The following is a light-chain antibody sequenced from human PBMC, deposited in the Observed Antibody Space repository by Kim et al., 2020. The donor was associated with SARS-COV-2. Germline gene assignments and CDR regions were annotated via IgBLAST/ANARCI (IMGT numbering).Light chain of an antibody. CDR1: KIGSKS. CDR3: QVWDLYSMF. CDR2: YDT. V-gene: IGLV3-21*04. Sequence: SVAPGKTATITCGGNKIGSKSVHWYQQRPGQAPVLVIYYDTDRPSGIPERFSGSNSGDTTTLTISRVEAEDEADYFCQVWDLYSMFFGGGTQLTVL. J-gene: IGLJ2*01.